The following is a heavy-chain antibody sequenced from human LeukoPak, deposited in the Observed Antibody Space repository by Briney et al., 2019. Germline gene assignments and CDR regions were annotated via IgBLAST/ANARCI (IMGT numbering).Heavy chain of an antibody. D-gene: IGHD3-16*02. V-gene: IGHV1-18*01. CDR2: ISAYNGNT. CDR3: AREIMITFGGVIIVNWFDP. CDR1: GYTFTSYG. Sequence: GASVKVSCKASGYTFTSYGISWVRQAPGQGLEWMGWISAYNGNTNYAQKLQGRATMTTDTSTSTAYMELRSLRSDDTAVYYCAREIMITFGGVIIVNWFDPWGQGTLVTVSS. J-gene: IGHJ5*02.